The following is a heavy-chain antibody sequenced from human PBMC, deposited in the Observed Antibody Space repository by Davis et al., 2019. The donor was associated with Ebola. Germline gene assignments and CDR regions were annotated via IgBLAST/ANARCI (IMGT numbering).Heavy chain of an antibody. CDR2: INTDGSFI. J-gene: IGHJ4*02. CDR3: ARSSYQPDW. Sequence: GESLKISCAASGFTFSSYWMHWVRQTPGKGLVWVSRINTDGSFIDYADSVKGRFTISRDNARNTVSLQMNSLRAEDTALYYCARSSYQPDWWGQGTLVTVSS. V-gene: IGHV3-74*01. D-gene: IGHD2-2*01. CDR1: GFTFSSYW.